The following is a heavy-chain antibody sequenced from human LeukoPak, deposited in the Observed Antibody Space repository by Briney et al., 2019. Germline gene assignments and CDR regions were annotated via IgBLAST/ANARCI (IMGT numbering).Heavy chain of an antibody. D-gene: IGHD4-23*01. V-gene: IGHV3-30*03. Sequence: PGRSLRLSCAASGFTFSSYGMHWVRQAPGKGLEWVAVISYDGSNKYYADSVKGRFTISRDNAKNSLFLQMNSLRDEDTALYYCARDSDYGGNDFDYRGQGTLVTVSS. CDR1: GFTFSSYG. J-gene: IGHJ4*02. CDR2: ISYDGSNK. CDR3: ARDSDYGGNDFDY.